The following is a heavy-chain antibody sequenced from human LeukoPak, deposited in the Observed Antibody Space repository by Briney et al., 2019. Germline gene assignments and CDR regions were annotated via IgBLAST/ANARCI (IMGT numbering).Heavy chain of an antibody. V-gene: IGHV3-15*01. D-gene: IGHD3-3*01. J-gene: IGHJ3*02. CDR2: IKSKTDGGTT. CDR3: TTDPGSFGVVIVDAFDI. CDR1: GFTFSNAW. Sequence: PGGSLRLSCAASGFTFSNAWMSWVRQAPGKGLEWVGGIKSKTDGGTTDYAAPVKGRFTISRDDSKNTLYLQMNSLKTEDTAVYYCTTDPGSFGVVIVDAFDIWDQGTMVTVSS.